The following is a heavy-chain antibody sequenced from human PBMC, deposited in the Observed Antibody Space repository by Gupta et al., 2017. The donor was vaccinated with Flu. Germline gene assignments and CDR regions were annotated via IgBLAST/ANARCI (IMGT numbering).Heavy chain of an antibody. CDR1: GYTFPNFG. D-gene: IGHD3-3*01. Sequence: QVQLVQSGGEEKKPGASVKVSCKASGYTFPNFGITWVRQAPGQGPEWMGWISAYNGNTNYAQRYQGRVTMTTETSTTTAYMELRGLRSDDTAVYYCARVDYDVGSGFYNWFDPWGQGTLVTVSA. CDR3: ARVDYDVGSGFYNWFDP. CDR2: ISAYNGNT. V-gene: IGHV1-18*01. J-gene: IGHJ5*02.